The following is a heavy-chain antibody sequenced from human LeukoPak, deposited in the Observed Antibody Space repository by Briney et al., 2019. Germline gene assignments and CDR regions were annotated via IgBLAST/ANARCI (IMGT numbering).Heavy chain of an antibody. CDR1: GYIFTDYY. CDR2: INPNSGGT. J-gene: IGHJ4*02. Sequence: ASVKVSCKASGYIFTDYYMHWVRQAPGQELGWMGRINPNSGGTNYAQKFQGRVTMTRDTSISTAYMELSSLRSEDTAVYYCARDPGYSSGWSGGSDYWGQGTLVTVSS. D-gene: IGHD6-19*01. CDR3: ARDPGYSSGWSGGSDY. V-gene: IGHV1/OR15-1*04.